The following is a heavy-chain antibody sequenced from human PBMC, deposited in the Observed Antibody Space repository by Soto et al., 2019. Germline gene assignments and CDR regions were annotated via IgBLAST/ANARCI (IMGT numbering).Heavy chain of an antibody. CDR1: DFPICSYY. J-gene: IGHJ6*02. CDR3: AREHDRSPDYYYGRDV. CDR2: IYTSGST. D-gene: IGHD3-9*01. Sequence: PXEILCVTPTLADFPICSYYWSWIRQPPGKGLEWIGRIYTSGSTNYNPSLKTRVTMSVDTSKNHFSLKLSSVTAADTAVYYCAREHDRSPDYYYGRDVSGQGHRGIVSS. V-gene: IGHV4-4*07.